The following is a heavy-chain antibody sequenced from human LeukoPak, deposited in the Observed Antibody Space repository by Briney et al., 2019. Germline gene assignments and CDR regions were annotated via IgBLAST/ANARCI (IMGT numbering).Heavy chain of an antibody. D-gene: IGHD3-10*01. CDR1: GFAVNNKY. CDR2: IYSGGST. Sequence: GGSLRLSCAASGFAVNNKYMSRVRQAPGKGLEWVSIIYSGGSTYYADSVKGRFTISRDNSKNTLYLQMNSLRGEDTAVYYCAIDEGSGRWNLDYWGQGTLVTVSS. V-gene: IGHV3-53*01. CDR3: AIDEGSGRWNLDY. J-gene: IGHJ4*02.